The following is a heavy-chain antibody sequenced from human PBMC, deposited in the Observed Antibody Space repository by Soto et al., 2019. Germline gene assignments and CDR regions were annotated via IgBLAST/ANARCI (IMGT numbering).Heavy chain of an antibody. V-gene: IGHV5-51*01. CDR2: IYPGDSDT. CDR1: GYSFTSYW. CDR3: ARCDGAYFTDYYYYYGMDV. J-gene: IGHJ6*02. Sequence: PGESLKISCKGSGYSFTSYWIGWVRQMPGKGLEWMGIIYPGDSDTRYSPSFQGQVTISADKSISTAYLQWSSLKASDTAMYYCARCDGAYFTDYYYYYGMDVWGQGTTVTVSS. D-gene: IGHD2-21*01.